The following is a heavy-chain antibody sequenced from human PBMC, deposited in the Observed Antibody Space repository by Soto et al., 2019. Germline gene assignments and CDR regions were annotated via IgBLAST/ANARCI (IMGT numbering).Heavy chain of an antibody. CDR1: GYTFTSYV. J-gene: IGHJ4*02. Sequence: ASVKVSCKASGYTFTSYVIHWVRQAPGQRPEWMGWINGGNGNTGYSQIFQDRVTITRDTSTSTAYMELSGLRGEDTAVYYCARDRTPYYEDKSGFYFADYWGQGTPVTVSS. CDR2: INGGNGNT. CDR3: ARDRTPYYEDKSGFYFADY. D-gene: IGHD3-22*01. V-gene: IGHV1-3*01.